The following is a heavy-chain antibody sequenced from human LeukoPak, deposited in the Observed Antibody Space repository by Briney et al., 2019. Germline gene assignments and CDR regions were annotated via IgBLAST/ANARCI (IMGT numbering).Heavy chain of an antibody. Sequence: GRSLRLSCAVSGFTFSNYAMSWVRQAPGKGLEWVSAISDSDDSTFYADSVKGRFTISRDNSKDTLYLQMSSLRAEDTATYYCAKVSYSAAAAGSYCFDYWGQGTLVTVSS. J-gene: IGHJ4*02. V-gene: IGHV3-23*01. CDR2: ISDSDDST. CDR3: AKVSYSAAAAGSYCFDY. D-gene: IGHD6-13*01. CDR1: GFTFSNYA.